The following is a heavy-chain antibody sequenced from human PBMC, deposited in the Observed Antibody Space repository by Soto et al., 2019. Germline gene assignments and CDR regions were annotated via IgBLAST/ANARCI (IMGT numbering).Heavy chain of an antibody. CDR1: GFTFSSYA. Sequence: PGGSLRLSCAASGFTFSSYAMHWVRQAPGKGLEWVSLLYNGGATHYAASVKGRFTISSHSSQNTMFLQMNSLRTEDTATYYCVRGRYGSEIHWGQGTKVTVSS. V-gene: IGHV3-53*04. D-gene: IGHD3-10*01. J-gene: IGHJ4*02. CDR3: VRGRYGSEIH. CDR2: LYNGGAT.